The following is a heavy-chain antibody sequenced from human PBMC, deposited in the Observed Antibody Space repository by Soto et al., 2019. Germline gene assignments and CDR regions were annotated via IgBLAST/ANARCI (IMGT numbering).Heavy chain of an antibody. V-gene: IGHV3-30*18. Sequence: QVQLVESGGGVVQPGTSLRLSCAASGFTFRSHGMYWVRQVPGKGLEWVAAISNDGRSKYYADSVKGRFSISRDNSENTMYLQMNSLRVEDTAMYYCAKQYEFGGLEDYWGQGTLVTVSS. CDR3: AKQYEFGGLEDY. D-gene: IGHD3-3*01. J-gene: IGHJ4*02. CDR1: GFTFRSHG. CDR2: ISNDGRSK.